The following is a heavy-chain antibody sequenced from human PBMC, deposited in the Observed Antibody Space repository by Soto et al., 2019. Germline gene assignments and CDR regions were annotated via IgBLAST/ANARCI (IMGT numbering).Heavy chain of an antibody. CDR3: ARLACSTTRCFTYFDY. CDR1: GGSISGYY. Sequence: SETLSLTCTVSGGSISGYYWSWIRQPPGKGLEWIGYIYSSGSTNYNPSLQSRVTISVDTSKNQFSLKLSSVTAADTAVYYCARLACSTTRCFTYFDYWGQGALVTVSS. J-gene: IGHJ4*02. CDR2: IYSSGST. D-gene: IGHD2-2*02. V-gene: IGHV4-59*08.